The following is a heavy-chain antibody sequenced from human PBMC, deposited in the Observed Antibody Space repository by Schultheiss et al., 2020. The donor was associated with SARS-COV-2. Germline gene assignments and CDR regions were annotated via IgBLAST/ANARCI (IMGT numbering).Heavy chain of an antibody. V-gene: IGHV5-51*01. CDR3: ARQKGIVATTYYYGMDV. CDR1: GYSFTNYW. D-gene: IGHD5-12*01. J-gene: IGHJ6*02. CDR2: IYPGDSDT. Sequence: GESLKISCKGSGYSFTNYWIGWVRQMPGKGLEWMGIIYPGDSDTRYSPSFQGQVTISADKSISTAYLQWSSLKASDTAMYYCARQKGIVATTYYYGMDVWGQGTTVTVSS.